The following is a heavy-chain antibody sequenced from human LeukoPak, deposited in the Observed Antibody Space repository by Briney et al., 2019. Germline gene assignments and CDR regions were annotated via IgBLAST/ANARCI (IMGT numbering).Heavy chain of an antibody. CDR2: INYSGSIT. D-gene: IGHD3-10*01. V-gene: IGHV4-34*01. J-gene: IGHJ4*02. Sequence: TSETLSLTCGVDGVSLSGYYWNWIRQSPGKGLEWIGEINYSGSITYNNPSLQSRVTISVDTSKNHFSLKLTSVTAAGTAIYYCARAKPYYYGSGSYYTRYYFDYWGQGTLVTVSS. CDR1: GVSLSGYY. CDR3: ARAKPYYYGSGSYYTRYYFDY.